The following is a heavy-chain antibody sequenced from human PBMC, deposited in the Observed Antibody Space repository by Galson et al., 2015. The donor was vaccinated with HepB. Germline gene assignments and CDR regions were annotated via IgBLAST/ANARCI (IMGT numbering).Heavy chain of an antibody. J-gene: IGHJ6*02. CDR2: ISRSTLDI. Sequence: LRLSCAASGFTFSSYSMNWVRQAPGKGLECVSYISRSTLDIYYADSVKGRFTISRDNAKNSLYLQMSSLRAEDTAIYYCARDPRTAYYYYGMDVWGQGTTVTVSS. D-gene: IGHD2-2*01. CDR3: ARDPRTAYYYYGMDV. CDR1: GFTFSSYS. V-gene: IGHV3-48*01.